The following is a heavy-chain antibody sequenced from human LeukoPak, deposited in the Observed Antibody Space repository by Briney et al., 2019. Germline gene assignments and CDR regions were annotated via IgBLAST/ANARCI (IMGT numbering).Heavy chain of an antibody. J-gene: IGHJ3*02. D-gene: IGHD3-22*01. Sequence: SETLSLTCTVSGGSISSSSYYWGWIRQPPGKGLEWIGSIYDSGSTYYNPSLKSRVTISVDTSKNQFSLKLSSVTAADTAVYYCARLSGITMIVVVMSDAFGIWGQGTMVTVSS. CDR3: ARLSGITMIVVVMSDAFGI. CDR1: GGSISSSSYY. V-gene: IGHV4-39*01. CDR2: IYDSGST.